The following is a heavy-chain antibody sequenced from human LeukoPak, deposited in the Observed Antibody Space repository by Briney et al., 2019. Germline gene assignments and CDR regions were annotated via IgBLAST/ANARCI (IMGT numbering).Heavy chain of an antibody. CDR3: ARGTSSGPMRY. Sequence: GASVKVSCKASGGTFSSYAISWVRQAPGQGLEWMGGIIPIFGTANYAQKFQGRVTITADESTSTAYMELSSLRAEDTAVYYCARGTSSGPMRYWGQGTLVTVSS. J-gene: IGHJ4*02. CDR1: GGTFSSYA. V-gene: IGHV1-69*13. D-gene: IGHD6-19*01. CDR2: IIPIFGTA.